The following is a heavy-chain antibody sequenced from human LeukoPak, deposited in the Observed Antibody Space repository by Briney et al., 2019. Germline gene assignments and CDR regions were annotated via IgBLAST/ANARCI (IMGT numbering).Heavy chain of an antibody. CDR3: AKDGGYCSSTSCYRFDRRDY. CDR1: GFTVSSNY. D-gene: IGHD2-2*01. V-gene: IGHV3-53*05. J-gene: IGHJ4*02. Sequence: GGSLRLSCAASGFTVSSNYMSWVRQAPGKGLEWVSVIYSGGSTYYADSVKGRFTISRDNSKNTLYLQMNSLRAEDTAVNYCAKDGGYCSSTSCYRFDRRDYWGQGTLVTVSS. CDR2: IYSGGST.